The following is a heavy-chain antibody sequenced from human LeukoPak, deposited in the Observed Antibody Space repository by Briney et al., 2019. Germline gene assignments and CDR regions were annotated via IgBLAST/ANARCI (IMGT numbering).Heavy chain of an antibody. CDR2: ISGSGGST. Sequence: GGSLRLSCAASGFTFSSYAMSWVRQAPGKGLEWDSAISGSGGSTYYADSVKGRFTISRDNSKNTLYLQMNSLRAEDTAVYYCAKDLGGSGSYSAPYYGMDVWGQGTTVTVSS. CDR1: GFTFSSYA. V-gene: IGHV3-23*01. CDR3: AKDLGGSGSYSAPYYGMDV. D-gene: IGHD3-10*01. J-gene: IGHJ6*02.